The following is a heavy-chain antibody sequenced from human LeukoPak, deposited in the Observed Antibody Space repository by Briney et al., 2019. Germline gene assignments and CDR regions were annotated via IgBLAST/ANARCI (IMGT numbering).Heavy chain of an antibody. CDR3: ARGSAFGYGIDY. D-gene: IGHD3-16*01. V-gene: IGHV4-31*03. J-gene: IGHJ4*02. CDR2: IYYSGSA. CDR1: GGSISSGGYC. Sequence: SETLSLTCTVSGGSISSGGYCWSWIRQHPGKGLEWIGYIYYSGSAYYNPSLKSRVTISVDTSKNQFSLKLSSVTAADTAVYYCARGSAFGYGIDYWGQGTLVTVSS.